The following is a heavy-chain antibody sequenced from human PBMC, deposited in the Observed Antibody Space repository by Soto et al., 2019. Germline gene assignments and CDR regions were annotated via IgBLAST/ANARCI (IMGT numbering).Heavy chain of an antibody. CDR2: ISAYNGNT. D-gene: IGHD3-3*01. V-gene: IGHV1-18*01. CDR3: AREGTYYDFWSGYYLNPPFDY. J-gene: IGHJ4*02. CDR1: GYTFTSYG. Sequence: EASVKVSCKASGYTFTSYGISWVRQAPGQGLEWMGWISAYNGNTNYAQKLQGRVTMTTDTSTSTAYMELRSLRSDDTAVYYCAREGTYYDFWSGYYLNPPFDYWGQGTLVTVSS.